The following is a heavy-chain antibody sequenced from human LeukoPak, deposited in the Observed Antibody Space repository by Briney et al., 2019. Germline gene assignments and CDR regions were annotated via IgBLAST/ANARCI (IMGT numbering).Heavy chain of an antibody. D-gene: IGHD2-21*01. CDR2: ISRRSDGT. Sequence: GGSLRLSCAASGFSFSSYAMSWVRQAPGKGLEWVSAISRRSDGTWNVDSVRGRFTISRDNSKNTLYLQMNSLRAEDTALYYCVRDRRFPDDVFDIWGQGTMVTVSS. CDR1: GFSFSSYA. CDR3: VRDRRFPDDVFDI. V-gene: IGHV3-23*01. J-gene: IGHJ3*02.